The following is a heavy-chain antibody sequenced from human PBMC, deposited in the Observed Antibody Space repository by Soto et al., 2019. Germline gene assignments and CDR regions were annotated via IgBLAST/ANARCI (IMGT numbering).Heavy chain of an antibody. CDR3: AKGLISGRWYAAD. D-gene: IGHD6-13*01. Sequence: EVHLLESGGGLVQPGESLRLSCGASGFTFSSCVMTWVRQAPGKGWEWVSSITNTGAGTYYTDSVKGRFTISRDNSKNTMYLQMNNLRAEDTAVYYWAKGLISGRWYAADWGQGTLVTVSS. J-gene: IGHJ4*02. V-gene: IGHV3-23*01. CDR2: ITNTGAGT. CDR1: GFTFSSCV.